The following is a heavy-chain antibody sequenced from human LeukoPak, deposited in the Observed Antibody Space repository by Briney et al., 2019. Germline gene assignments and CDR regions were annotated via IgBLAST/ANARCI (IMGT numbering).Heavy chain of an antibody. D-gene: IGHD2-15*01. CDR1: GFTFSSYG. CDR2: ISHDGSNK. CDR3: ARQLGYCSGGSCYYYYGMDV. Sequence: GGSLRLSCAASGFTFSSYGMHWVRQAPGKGLEWVAVISHDGSNKYYADSVKGRFTISRDNSKNTLYLQMNSLRAEDTAVYYCARQLGYCSGGSCYYYYGMDVWGQGTTVTVSS. J-gene: IGHJ6*02. V-gene: IGHV3-30*03.